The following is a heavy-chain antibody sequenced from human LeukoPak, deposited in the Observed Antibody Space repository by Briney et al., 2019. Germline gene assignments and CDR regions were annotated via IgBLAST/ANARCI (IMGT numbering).Heavy chain of an antibody. Sequence: ASVKVSCKASGYTFTSYDINWVRQATGQGLEWMGWMNPNSGNTGYAHNFQGRVTIIRNTSISTAYMELSSLRSEDTAGYYCARGYSYGYAPYWGQGTLVTVSS. CDR3: ARGYSYGYAPY. D-gene: IGHD5-18*01. CDR2: MNPNSGNT. J-gene: IGHJ4*02. V-gene: IGHV1-8*03. CDR1: GYTFTSYD.